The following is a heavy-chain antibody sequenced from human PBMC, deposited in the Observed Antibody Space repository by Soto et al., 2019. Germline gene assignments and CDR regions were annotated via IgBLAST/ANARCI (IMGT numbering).Heavy chain of an antibody. J-gene: IGHJ4*02. CDR3: AKAADYDFWSGQRHFDY. D-gene: IGHD3-3*01. Sequence: GGSLRLSCAASGFTFDDYAMHWVRQAPGKGLEWVSGISWNSGSIGYADSVKGRFTISRDNAKNSLYLQMNSLRAEDTALYYCAKAADYDFWSGQRHFDYWGQGTLVTVSS. CDR2: ISWNSGSI. V-gene: IGHV3-9*01. CDR1: GFTFDDYA.